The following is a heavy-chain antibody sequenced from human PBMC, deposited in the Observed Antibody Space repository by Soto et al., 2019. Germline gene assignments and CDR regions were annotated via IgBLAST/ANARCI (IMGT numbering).Heavy chain of an antibody. D-gene: IGHD3-10*01. CDR1: GYTFTNYG. Sequence: QVQLVQSGAEMKKPGASVKVSCKASGYTFTNYGISWVRQAPGQGLEWMGWISHWGKTNYAQKLQGRVTMTTDTSASTAFMELRSLRSDDTAMYFCARDLDGSGSYYTDYWGQGTLVTVSS. CDR3: ARDLDGSGSYYTDY. J-gene: IGHJ4*02. V-gene: IGHV1-18*01. CDR2: ISHWGKT.